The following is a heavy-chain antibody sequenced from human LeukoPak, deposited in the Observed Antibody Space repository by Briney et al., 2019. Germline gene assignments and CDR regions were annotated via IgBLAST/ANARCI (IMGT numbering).Heavy chain of an antibody. CDR1: GYSISSGYY. D-gene: IGHD5-12*01. CDR2: IYHSGST. J-gene: IGHJ4*02. Sequence: SETLSLTCTVSGYSISSGYYWGWIRQPPGKGLEWIGSIYHSGSTYYNPSLKSRVTISVDTSKNQSSLKLSSVTAADTAVYYCAYGSGYGYWGQGTLVTVSS. V-gene: IGHV4-38-2*02. CDR3: AYGSGYGY.